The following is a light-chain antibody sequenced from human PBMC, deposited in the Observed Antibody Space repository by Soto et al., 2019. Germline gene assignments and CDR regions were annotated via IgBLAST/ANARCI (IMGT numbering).Light chain of an antibody. CDR1: QSISSW. V-gene: IGKV1-5*01. J-gene: IGKJ1*01. CDR3: QQRRNWPRT. CDR2: DAS. Sequence: DIQMTQSPSTLSAALGSRVTSTCRASQSISSWLAWYQQKPGKAPKVMIFDASSLDSGVPSRFSGSGYGTAFNLTISRLETADFAVYYCQQRRNWPRTFGQGTKVDIK.